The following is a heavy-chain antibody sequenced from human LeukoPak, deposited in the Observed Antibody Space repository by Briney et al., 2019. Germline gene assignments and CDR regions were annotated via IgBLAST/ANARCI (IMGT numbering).Heavy chain of an antibody. V-gene: IGHV4-59*01. CDR1: GGSISSYY. CDR3: ARGYSSSWYDFDY. Sequence: SETLSLTCTVSGGSISSYYWSWIRQPPGKGLEWIGYIYYSGSTNYSPSLKSRVTISVDTSKNQFSLKLSSVTAADTAVYYCARGYSSSWYDFDYWGQGTLVTVSS. CDR2: IYYSGST. D-gene: IGHD6-13*01. J-gene: IGHJ4*02.